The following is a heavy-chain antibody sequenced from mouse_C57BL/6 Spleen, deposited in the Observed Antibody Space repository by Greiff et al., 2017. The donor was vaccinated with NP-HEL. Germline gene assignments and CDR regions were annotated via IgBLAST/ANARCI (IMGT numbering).Heavy chain of an antibody. CDR2: ISSGGDYI. Sequence: EVHLVESGEGLVKPGGSLKLSCAASGFTFSSYAMSWVRQTPEKRLEWVAYISSGGDYIYYADTVKGRFTISRDNARNTLYLQMSSLKSEDTAMYYCTRSLYYGSSFDYWGQGTTLTVSS. CDR1: GFTFSSYA. V-gene: IGHV5-9-1*02. J-gene: IGHJ2*01. D-gene: IGHD1-1*01. CDR3: TRSLYYGSSFDY.